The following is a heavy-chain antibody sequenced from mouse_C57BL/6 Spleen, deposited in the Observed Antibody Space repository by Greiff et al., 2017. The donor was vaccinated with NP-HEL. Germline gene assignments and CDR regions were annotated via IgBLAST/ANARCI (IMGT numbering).Heavy chain of an antibody. J-gene: IGHJ2*01. CDR2: INPGSGGT. Sequence: QVQLQQSGAELVRPGTSVKVSCKASGYAFTNYLIERVKQRPGQGLEWIGVINPGSGGTNYNEKFKGKATLTADKSSSTAYMQLSSLTSEDSAVYFCARGDYYGSSYVDYWGQGTTLTVSS. D-gene: IGHD1-1*01. CDR3: ARGDYYGSSYVDY. V-gene: IGHV1-54*01. CDR1: GYAFTNYL.